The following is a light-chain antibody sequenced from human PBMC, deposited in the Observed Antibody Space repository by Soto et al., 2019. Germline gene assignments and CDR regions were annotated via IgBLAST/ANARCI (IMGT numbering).Light chain of an antibody. CDR1: QSVSAT. CDR3: QQYKDWPTT. V-gene: IGKV3-15*01. CDR2: PAS. Sequence: EIVMTQSPATLSVSPGERATLSCRASQSVSATVAWYKQKSGQAPRLLIYPASTRATGVPARFSGGGSGTDFTLTITSLQSEDFGVYYCQQYKDWPTTFGQGTKVDIK. J-gene: IGKJ1*01.